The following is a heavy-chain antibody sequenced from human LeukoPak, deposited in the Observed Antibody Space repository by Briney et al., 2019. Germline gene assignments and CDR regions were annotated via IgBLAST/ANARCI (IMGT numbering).Heavy chain of an antibody. CDR2: ISSSGDKT. J-gene: IGHJ4*02. V-gene: IGHV3-64D*06. Sequence: GGTLRLSCSGSGFTFSIYAIHWVRQAPGKGPEYFSVISSSGDKTYYADSVKGRFTISRDNSKNTVSLQMSSLRPEDTAMYYCVKDLYKGDTSTWYYFDYWGQGTLVTVSS. CDR1: GFTFSIYA. CDR3: VKDLYKGDTSTWYYFDY. D-gene: IGHD6-13*01.